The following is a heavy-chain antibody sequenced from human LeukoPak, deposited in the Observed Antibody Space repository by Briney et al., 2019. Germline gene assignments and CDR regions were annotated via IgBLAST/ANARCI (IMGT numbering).Heavy chain of an antibody. D-gene: IGHD3-3*01. CDR3: AREWGESYYDFWSGYYGY. J-gene: IGHJ4*02. V-gene: IGHV1-2*02. CDR2: INPNSGGT. Sequence: ASVKVSCKASGYTFTGYYMHWVRQAPGQGLEWMGWINPNSGGTNYAQKFQGRVTMTRDTSISTAYMELSRLRSDDTAVYYCAREWGESYYDFWSGYYGYWGQGTLVTVSS. CDR1: GYTFTGYY.